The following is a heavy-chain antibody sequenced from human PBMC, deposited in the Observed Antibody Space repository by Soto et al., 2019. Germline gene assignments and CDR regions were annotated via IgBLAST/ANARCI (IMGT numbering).Heavy chain of an antibody. J-gene: IGHJ6*02. CDR1: GGSLSNYG. D-gene: IGHD3-22*01. Sequence: QVQLVQSGAEVKKPGSSVKVSCKASGGSLSNYGISWVRQAPGQGLEWMGAIIPVFGTPNYAQKFQDRVTITGHKSTTTVYMEVRSLTSADTAVYSCARGYATKIVVTTYYAMNVWGQGTTVTVSS. CDR3: ARGYATKIVVTTYYAMNV. V-gene: IGHV1-69*14. CDR2: IIPVFGTP.